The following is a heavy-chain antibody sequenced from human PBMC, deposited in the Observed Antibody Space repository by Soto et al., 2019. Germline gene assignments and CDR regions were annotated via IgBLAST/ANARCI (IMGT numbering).Heavy chain of an antibody. CDR2: INPSGGST. CDR3: AKAYGFLGGYYFDY. Sequence: QVQLVQSGAEVKKPGASVKVSCGASGYTFTNYYIHWVRQAPGQGLGWMAVINPSGGSTRYAQKFQGRVTRTRDTSTSTVYMELSSLRSEDTAVYYCAKAYGFLGGYYFDYWGQGTLVTVSS. J-gene: IGHJ4*02. D-gene: IGHD3-16*01. V-gene: IGHV1-46*01. CDR1: GYTFTNYY.